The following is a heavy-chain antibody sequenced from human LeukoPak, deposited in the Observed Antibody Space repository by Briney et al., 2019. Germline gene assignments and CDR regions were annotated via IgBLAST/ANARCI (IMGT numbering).Heavy chain of an antibody. V-gene: IGHV3-21*01. CDR1: GFTFSIYN. CDR2: ISASSSHM. Sequence: GGSLRLSCAASGFTFSIYNMYWVRQAPGKGLEWVSSISASSSHMYYADSVKGRFTISRENAKNSLYLEMNSLRAEDTAVYYCARDFYDNDDYGYYFDSWGQGTLVTVSS. D-gene: IGHD4-17*01. CDR3: ARDFYDNDDYGYYFDS. J-gene: IGHJ4*02.